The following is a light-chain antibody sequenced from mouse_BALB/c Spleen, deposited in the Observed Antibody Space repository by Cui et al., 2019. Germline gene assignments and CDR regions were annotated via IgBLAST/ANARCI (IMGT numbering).Light chain of an antibody. CDR3: MQHLEYPYT. V-gene: IGKV2-137*01. Sequence: DIVMTQAALSVPVTPGDSVSISCRSSKSLLHSTGNTYLYWFLQRPGQSNQLLIYQMSNLASGVPDRFSGSGSGTAFTLRISRVEAEDVGVYYCMQHLEYPYTFGGGTKLEIK. CDR1: KSLLHSTGNTY. J-gene: IGKJ2*01. CDR2: QMS.